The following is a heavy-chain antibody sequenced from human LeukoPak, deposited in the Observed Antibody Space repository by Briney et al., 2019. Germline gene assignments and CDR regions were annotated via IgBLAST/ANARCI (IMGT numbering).Heavy chain of an antibody. CDR1: GFTFSNAW. V-gene: IGHV3-7*04. CDR2: INQHGSEK. Sequence: GGSLRLSCAASGFTFSNAWMNWVRQAPGKGLEWVANINQHGSEKYYVDSVKGRFTISRDNAENSLYLQMNSLRAEDTAVYYCARGQVTSVTGLAAFDIWGQGTTVTVSS. J-gene: IGHJ3*02. D-gene: IGHD4-17*01. CDR3: ARGQVTSVTGLAAFDI.